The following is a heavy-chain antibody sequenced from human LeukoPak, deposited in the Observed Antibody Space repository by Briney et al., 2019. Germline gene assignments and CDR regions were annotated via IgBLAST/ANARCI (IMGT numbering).Heavy chain of an antibody. CDR3: ARILRYSSSWPNWFDP. CDR2: INPNSGGT. J-gene: IGHJ5*02. CDR1: GYTFTAYY. D-gene: IGHD6-13*01. V-gene: IGHV1-2*02. Sequence: ASVTVSCKPSGYTFTAYYMHWVRQAPGHGLEWMGWINPNSGGTNYAQKFQGRVTMTRDTSISTAYMELSRLRSDDTAVYYCARILRYSSSWPNWFDPWGQGTLVTVSS.